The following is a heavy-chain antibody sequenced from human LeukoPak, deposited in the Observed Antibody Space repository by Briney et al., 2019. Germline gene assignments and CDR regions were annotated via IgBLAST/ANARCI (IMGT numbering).Heavy chain of an antibody. J-gene: IGHJ4*02. D-gene: IGHD3-22*01. V-gene: IGHV1-2*06. Sequence: ASVKVSCKASGYTFTGYYMHWVRQAPGQGLEWMGRINPSSGGTNYAQKFQGRVTMTRDTSISTAYMELSRLRSDDTAVYYCATLHRDYYDSSGLWGQGTLVTVSS. CDR1: GYTFTGYY. CDR2: INPSSGGT. CDR3: ATLHRDYYDSSGL.